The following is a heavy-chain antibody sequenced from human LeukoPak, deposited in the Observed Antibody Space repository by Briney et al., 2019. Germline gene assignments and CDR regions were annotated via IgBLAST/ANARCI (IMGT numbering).Heavy chain of an antibody. CDR2: ISGSGGST. V-gene: IGHV3-23*01. D-gene: IGHD1-26*01. CDR3: DKVLWYSGRTGYFPY. J-gene: IGHJ4*02. CDR1: GFTFSSYA. Sequence: GGSLRLSCAASGFTFSSYAMSWVRQAPGKGLEWVSAISGSGGSTYYADSVKGRFTISRDNSKNTLYLQMNSLRAQDTAVYKRDKVLWYSGRTGYFPYWSQGRLVTVSS.